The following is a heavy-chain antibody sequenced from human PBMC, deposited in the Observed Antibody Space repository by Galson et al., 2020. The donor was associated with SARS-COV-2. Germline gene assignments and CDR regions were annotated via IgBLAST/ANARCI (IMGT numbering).Heavy chain of an antibody. CDR1: GFSLSTSGMC. CDR2: IDWDDDK. Sequence: GPTLVKPTQTLTLTCTFSGFSLSTSGMCVTWIRQPPGKALEWLARIDWDDDKYYSTSLRTRLTISKDTSKNQVVLTMTNMDPVDTATYYCTRMAAGLAAAMDVWGQGTTVTVSS. CDR3: TRMAAGLAAAMDV. D-gene: IGHD6-13*01. J-gene: IGHJ6*02. V-gene: IGHV2-70*11.